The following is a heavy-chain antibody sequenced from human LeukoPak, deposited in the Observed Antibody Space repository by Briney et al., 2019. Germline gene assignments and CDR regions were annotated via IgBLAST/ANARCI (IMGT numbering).Heavy chain of an antibody. Sequence: GGSLRLSCAASGFTFSSYWMSWFRQAPGKGLDWLANIKQDGSEKYYVDSVKGRFTISRDNAKNSLYLQMNSLRAEDTAVYYCARVSYYYYGSGSYSQDAFDIWGQGTMVTVSS. J-gene: IGHJ3*02. CDR3: ARVSYYYYGSGSYSQDAFDI. D-gene: IGHD3-10*01. CDR1: GFTFSSYW. CDR2: IKQDGSEK. V-gene: IGHV3-7*01.